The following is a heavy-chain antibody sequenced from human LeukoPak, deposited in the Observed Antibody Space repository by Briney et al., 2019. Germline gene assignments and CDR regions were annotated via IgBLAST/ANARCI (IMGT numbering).Heavy chain of an antibody. CDR3: AREMEYYYDRSAYDAFDI. V-gene: IGHV3-48*03. CDR2: ISSSGSTI. D-gene: IGHD3-22*01. Sequence: GGSLRLSCAASGFTFSSYEVNWVRQAPGKGLEWVSYISSSGSTIYYADSVKGRFTISRDNAKNSLYLQMNSLRAEDTAVYYCAREMEYYYDRSAYDAFDIWGQGTMVTVSS. J-gene: IGHJ3*02. CDR1: GFTFSSYE.